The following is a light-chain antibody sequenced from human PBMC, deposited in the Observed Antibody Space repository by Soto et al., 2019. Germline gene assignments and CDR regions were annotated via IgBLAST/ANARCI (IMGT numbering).Light chain of an antibody. V-gene: IGKV3-15*01. J-gene: IGKJ2*01. CDR3: QQYNNWPYT. CDR1: QSVSRN. CDR2: GVS. Sequence: EILMTQSPATLAVSPGERVALPCRASQSVSRNLAWYQQKSGQAPRLLIYGVSSRATDTPARFSGSGSGTEFTLTISSLQSEDFAVYYCQQYNNWPYTFGPGTKLEMK.